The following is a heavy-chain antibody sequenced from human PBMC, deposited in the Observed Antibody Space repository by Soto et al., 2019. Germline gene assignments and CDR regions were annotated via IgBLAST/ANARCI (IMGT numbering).Heavy chain of an antibody. Sequence: EVQLLDSGGGLVQPGGSLRLSCAASGFTFSNYAMTWVRQGPGKGLEWVSGISGSGGRSYYEDSVKGRFTISRDNSKSTLYLQMNSLSAEDTAVYYCAKAYFVWSSEQAYYFDYWGQGTLVTVSS. CDR1: GFTFSNYA. J-gene: IGHJ4*02. D-gene: IGHD3-16*01. CDR3: AKAYFVWSSEQAYYFDY. CDR2: ISGSGGRS. V-gene: IGHV3-23*01.